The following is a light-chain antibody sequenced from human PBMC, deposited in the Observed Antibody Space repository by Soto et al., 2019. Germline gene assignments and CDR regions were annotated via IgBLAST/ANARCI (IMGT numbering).Light chain of an antibody. V-gene: IGKV3-11*01. CDR3: QQRSNWPPEFT. CDR1: QSITSY. CDR2: DAF. Sequence: EIVLTQSPAFLSLSPGERVTLSCRASQSITSYLAWYRQKAGQTPRLLIYDAFNRATGIPDRFSGSGSGTDFTPTISSLDPEDSAVYYCQQRSNWPPEFTFGQGTRVEIK. J-gene: IGKJ2*01.